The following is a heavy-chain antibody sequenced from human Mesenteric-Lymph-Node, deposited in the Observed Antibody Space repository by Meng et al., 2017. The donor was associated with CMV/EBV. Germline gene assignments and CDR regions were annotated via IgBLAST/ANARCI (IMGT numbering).Heavy chain of an antibody. V-gene: IGHV1-18*01. CDR1: NYIFATYG. Sequence: SNYIFATYGISWVRQAPGQGLEWMGWISGHNGQANYAQHFQGRVTLTIDASSTTAYMELRNLKSDDTAVYYCARPQGVYDPLHFDYWGQGTLVTVSS. J-gene: IGHJ4*02. CDR3: ARPQGVYDPLHFDY. D-gene: IGHD5/OR15-5a*01. CDR2: ISGHNGQA.